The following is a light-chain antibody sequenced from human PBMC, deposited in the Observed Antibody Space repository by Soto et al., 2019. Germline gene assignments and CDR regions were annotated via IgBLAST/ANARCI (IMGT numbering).Light chain of an antibody. Sequence: DIQMTQSPSTLSASVGDRVTITCRASQSISSWLAWFQQKPGKAPKLLIYKASSLETGVPSRFSGSGSGTEFTLTISGLQPDDFATYYCQQYDNLWTFGQGTKVEIK. V-gene: IGKV1-5*03. CDR1: QSISSW. CDR3: QQYDNLWT. CDR2: KAS. J-gene: IGKJ1*01.